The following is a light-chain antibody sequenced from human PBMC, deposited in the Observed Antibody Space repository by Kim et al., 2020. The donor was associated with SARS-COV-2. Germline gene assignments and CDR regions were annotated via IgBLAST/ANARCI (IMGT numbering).Light chain of an antibody. CDR2: RNS. CDR3: ATWDDSLGGVI. Sequence: ELTQPPSASGTPGQRVSISCSGSSSNIGNNSVFWYQQLPRTAPNLLIYRNSQRPSGVPDRFSGSKSGTSASLAVSGLRSEDEADYYCATWDDSLGGVIFGGGTQLTVL. CDR1: SSNIGNNS. J-gene: IGLJ2*01. V-gene: IGLV1-47*01.